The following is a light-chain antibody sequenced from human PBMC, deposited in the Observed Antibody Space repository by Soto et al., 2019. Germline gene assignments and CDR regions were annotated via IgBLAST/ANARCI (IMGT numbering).Light chain of an antibody. V-gene: IGLV2-14*01. CDR2: EVS. J-gene: IGLJ1*01. CDR3: SSLTTSFTYV. CDR1: SSDVGAYNY. Sequence: LTQPASVSGSPGQSVSISCTGTSSDVGAYNYISWYQQHPGKAPKLLLSEVSNRPSGVSDRFSGSKSGNTASLTISGLQAEDEADYYCSSLTTSFTYVFGTGTKVTVL.